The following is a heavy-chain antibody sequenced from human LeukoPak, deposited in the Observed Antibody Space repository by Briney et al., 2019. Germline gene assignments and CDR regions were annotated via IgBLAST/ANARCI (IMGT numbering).Heavy chain of an antibody. Sequence: PGGSLRLSCAASGFTFSDYYMSWIRQAPGKGLEWVSYISSSGSTIYYADSVKGRFTISRDNAKNSLYLQMNSLRVEDTAVYYCARDRIVGATIDYWGQGTLVTVSS. J-gene: IGHJ4*02. CDR1: GFTFSDYY. V-gene: IGHV3-11*04. CDR3: ARDRIVGATIDY. D-gene: IGHD1-26*01. CDR2: ISSSGSTI.